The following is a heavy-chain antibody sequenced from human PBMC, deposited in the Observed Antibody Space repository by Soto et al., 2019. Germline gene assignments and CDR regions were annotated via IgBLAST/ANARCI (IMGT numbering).Heavy chain of an antibody. CDR2: ISYTGSA. Sequence: QLLLQESGPGLVKPSETLSLTCTVSGGSISRGYYWGWVRQPPGKGLEWIGSISYTGSASYSPSLQMRVTISVDMSKSQFSLMLTSVTAAATTVYYCARRRQLVPYFDYWGQGTLVTVSS. D-gene: IGHD6-13*01. CDR3: ARRRQLVPYFDY. V-gene: IGHV4-39*01. J-gene: IGHJ4*02. CDR1: GGSISRGYY.